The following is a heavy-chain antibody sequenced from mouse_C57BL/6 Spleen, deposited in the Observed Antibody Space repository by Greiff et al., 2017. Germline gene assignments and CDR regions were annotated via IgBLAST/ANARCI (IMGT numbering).Heavy chain of an antibody. D-gene: IGHD2-12*01. V-gene: IGHV5-9*01. Sequence: EVKLVESGGGLVKPGGSLKLSCAASGFTFSSYTMSWVRQTPEKRLEWVATISGGGGNTYYPDSVKGRFTISRDNAKTTLYLQRSRLRSEDTALYYCAGRNYSDSAWFAYWGQGTLVTVSA. CDR3: AGRNYSDSAWFAY. CDR1: GFTFSSYT. J-gene: IGHJ3*01. CDR2: ISGGGGNT.